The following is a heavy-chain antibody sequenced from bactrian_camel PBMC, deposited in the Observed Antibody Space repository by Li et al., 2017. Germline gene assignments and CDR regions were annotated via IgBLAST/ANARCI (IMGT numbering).Heavy chain of an antibody. J-gene: IGHJ6*01. CDR2: INTGGGTT. V-gene: IGHV3S1*01. CDR1: GFTFSSYW. CDR3: VRPGENGGTFGY. Sequence: HVQLVESGGGLVQPGGSLRLSCAASGFTFSSYWMYWVRQAPGKGLEWISAINTGGGTTLYADSVRGRFTISRDNAKNTVYLQMNSLKPEYTAMYYCVRPGENGGTFGYWGQGTQVTVS. D-gene: IGHD6*01.